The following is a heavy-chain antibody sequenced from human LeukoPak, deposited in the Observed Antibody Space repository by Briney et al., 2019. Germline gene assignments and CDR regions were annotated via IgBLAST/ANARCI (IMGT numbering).Heavy chain of an antibody. CDR3: ARLSYVWGSYRRRGHFDY. J-gene: IGHJ4*02. CDR2: IIPIFGTA. V-gene: IGHV1-69*05. Sequence: SVKVSCKASGGTFSSYAISWVRQAPGQGLEWMGGIIPIFGTANYAQKFQGRVTITTDESTSTAYMELSSLRSEDTAMYYCARLSYVWGSYRRRGHFDYWGQGTLVTVSS. CDR1: GGTFSSYA. D-gene: IGHD3-16*02.